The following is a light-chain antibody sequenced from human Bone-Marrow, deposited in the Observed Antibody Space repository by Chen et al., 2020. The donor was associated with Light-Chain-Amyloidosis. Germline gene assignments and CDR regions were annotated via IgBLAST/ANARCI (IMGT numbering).Light chain of an antibody. Sequence: EIVLTQSTGTLSLSPGEGANLSCRASQTISSNYLTWYQQKFGQAPRLLLYGSSSRATVIPDRFTGSGSGTDFTLTINRLEPEDFAMYYCQQYGTSPLTFGGGTKVEIK. V-gene: IGKV3-20*01. CDR1: QTISSNY. J-gene: IGKJ4*01. CDR3: QQYGTSPLT. CDR2: GSS.